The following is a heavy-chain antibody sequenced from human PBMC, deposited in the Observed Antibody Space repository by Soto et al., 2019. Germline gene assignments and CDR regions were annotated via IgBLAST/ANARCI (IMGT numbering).Heavy chain of an antibody. J-gene: IGHJ5*02. Sequence: EVQLVESGGGLVQPGGSLRLSCAASGFTFSSYWMSWVRQAPGKGLEWVANIKQDGSEKYYVDSVKGRFTISRDNAKNSLYLQMNSLRAEDTAVYYCSRFFPRGWFDPWGQGTLVTVSS. CDR2: IKQDGSEK. CDR3: SRFFPRGWFDP. V-gene: IGHV3-7*01. CDR1: GFTFSSYW. D-gene: IGHD3-10*01.